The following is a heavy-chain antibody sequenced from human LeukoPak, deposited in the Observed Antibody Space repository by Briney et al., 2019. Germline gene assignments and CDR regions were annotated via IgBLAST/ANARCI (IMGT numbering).Heavy chain of an antibody. CDR3: ATDLERREGEDAFDI. Sequence: ASVKVSCKASGYTLTELSMHWVRQAPGKGLEWMGGFDPEDGETIYAQKFQGRVTMTEDTSTDTAYMELSSLRSEDTAVYYCATDLERREGEDAFDIWGQGTMVTVSS. J-gene: IGHJ3*02. CDR2: FDPEDGET. CDR1: GYTLTELS. V-gene: IGHV1-24*01. D-gene: IGHD1-1*01.